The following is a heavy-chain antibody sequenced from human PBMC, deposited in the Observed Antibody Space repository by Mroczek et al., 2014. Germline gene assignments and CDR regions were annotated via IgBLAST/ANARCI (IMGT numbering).Heavy chain of an antibody. J-gene: IGHJ3*02. CDR3: ARGGGGDIVVVPAAISAFDI. Sequence: QLQESGSGLVKPPQTLSLTCAVSGGSISSGGYSWSWIRQPPGKGLEWIGYIYHSGSTYYNPSLKSRVTISVDRSKNQFSLKLSSVTAADTAVYYCARGGGGDIVVVPAAISAFDIWGQGTMVTVSS. CDR1: GGSISSGGYS. D-gene: IGHD2-2*01. V-gene: IGHV4-30-2*01. CDR2: IYHSGST.